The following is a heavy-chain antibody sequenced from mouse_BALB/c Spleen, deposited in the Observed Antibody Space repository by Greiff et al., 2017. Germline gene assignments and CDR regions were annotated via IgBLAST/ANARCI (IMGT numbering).Heavy chain of an antibody. V-gene: IGHV5-17*02. Sequence: DVKLVESGGGLVQPGGSRKLSCAASGFTFSSFGMHWVRQAPEKGLEWVAYISSGSSTIYYADTVKGRFTISRDNPTNTLFLQMTSLRSEDTAIYYCARFITTVVEDYYAMDYWGQGTSVTVSS. CDR1: GFTFSSFG. CDR2: ISSGSSTI. D-gene: IGHD1-1*01. CDR3: ARFITTVVEDYYAMDY. J-gene: IGHJ4*01.